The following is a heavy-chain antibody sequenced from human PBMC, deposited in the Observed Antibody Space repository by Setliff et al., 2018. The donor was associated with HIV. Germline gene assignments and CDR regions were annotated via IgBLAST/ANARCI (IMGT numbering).Heavy chain of an antibody. D-gene: IGHD2-21*02. CDR1: SDSISSSY. CDR2: VHHSGST. CDR3: ASAGPYCGDDCPYNWLTP. J-gene: IGHJ5*02. V-gene: IGHV4-59*01. Sequence: SETLSLTCTVSSDSISSSYWTWIRQPPGQGLEWIGYVHHSGSTKYNASLRSRVTMLVDTSKNLFSLTLRSVTAADTAVYYCASAGPYCGDDCPYNWLTPWGQGTLVTVSS.